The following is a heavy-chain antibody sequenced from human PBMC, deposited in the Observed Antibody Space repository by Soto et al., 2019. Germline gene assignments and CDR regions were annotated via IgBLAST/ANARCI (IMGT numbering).Heavy chain of an antibody. CDR3: TREVIVVLTATSGYYYGMDV. CDR1: GFTFGDYA. Sequence: EVQLVESGGGLVQPGRSLRLSCTASGFTFGDYAISWVRQAPGKGLEWVGFIRSKAYGGTTEYAASVKGRFTISRDDSKSIAYLQMNSLKTEDTAVYYCTREVIVVLTATSGYYYGMDVWGQGTTVTVSS. D-gene: IGHD2-21*02. CDR2: IRSKAYGGTT. J-gene: IGHJ6*02. V-gene: IGHV3-49*04.